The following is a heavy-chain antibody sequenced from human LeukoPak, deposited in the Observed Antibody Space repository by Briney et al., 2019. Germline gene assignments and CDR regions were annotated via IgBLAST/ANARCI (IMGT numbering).Heavy chain of an antibody. J-gene: IGHJ6*03. CDR2: MYTSAST. D-gene: IGHD2-2*02. V-gene: IGHV4-4*07. Sequence: SDTLSLTYTLSGVAISSYYWSWIRQPTGKGLEWSGRMYTSASTNYNPSLKGRVAMSVDTSKSQFSLKLSSVTAADTAVYYCARDIVVVPAAILEVYYYYMDVWGKGTTVTVSS. CDR1: GVAISSYY. CDR3: ARDIVVVPAAILEVYYYYMDV.